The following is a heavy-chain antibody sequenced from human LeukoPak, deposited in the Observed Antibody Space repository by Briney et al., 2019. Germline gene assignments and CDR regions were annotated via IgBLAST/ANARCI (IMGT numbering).Heavy chain of an antibody. V-gene: IGHV4-34*01. CDR3: ARDRAWDSIGYYLGYDAFDI. CDR2: INHSGST. D-gene: IGHD3-22*01. Sequence: PSETLSLTCAVYGGSFSGYYWSWIRQPPGKGLEWIGEINHSGSTNYNPSLKSRVTISVDTSKDQFSLKLSSVTAADTAVYYCARDRAWDSIGYYLGYDAFDIWGQGTMVTVSS. CDR1: GGSFSGYY. J-gene: IGHJ3*02.